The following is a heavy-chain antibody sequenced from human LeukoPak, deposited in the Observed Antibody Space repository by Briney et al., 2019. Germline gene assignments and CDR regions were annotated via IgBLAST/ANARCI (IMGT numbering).Heavy chain of an antibody. CDR3: ARDLGLVRGVPTVSHY. V-gene: IGHV3-21*01. Sequence: GGSLRLSCAASGFTFSSYSMNWVRQAPGKGLEWVSSISSSSSYIYYADSVKGRFTISRDNAKNSLYLQMNSLRAEDTAVYYCARDLGLVRGVPTVSHYWGQGTLVTVSS. J-gene: IGHJ4*02. CDR2: ISSSSSYI. D-gene: IGHD3-10*01. CDR1: GFTFSSYS.